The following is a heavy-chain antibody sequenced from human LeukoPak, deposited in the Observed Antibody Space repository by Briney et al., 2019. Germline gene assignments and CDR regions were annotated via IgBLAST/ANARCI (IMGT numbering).Heavy chain of an antibody. CDR1: GFTFSNYA. CDR2: ISDSGGST. J-gene: IGHJ4*02. CDR3: AKVTNSGWYGGFDY. D-gene: IGHD6-19*01. V-gene: IGHV3-23*01. Sequence: GGSLRLSCAASGFTFSNYAMSWVRQAPGKGLEWVSVISDSGGSTYYADSVKGRFTISRDNSKNTLYPQMKSLRAEDTAVYYCAKVTNSGWYGGFDYWGQGTLVTVSS.